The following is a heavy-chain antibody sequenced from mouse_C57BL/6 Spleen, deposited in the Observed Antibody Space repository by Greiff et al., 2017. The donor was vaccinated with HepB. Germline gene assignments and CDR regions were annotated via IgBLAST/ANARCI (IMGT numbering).Heavy chain of an antibody. CDR3: ARKGPYYYGSSYRAMDY. V-gene: IGHV1-69*01. J-gene: IGHJ4*01. D-gene: IGHD1-1*01. Sequence: QVQLQQSGAELVMPGASVKLSCKASGYTFTSYWMHWVKQRPGQGLEWIGEIDPSDSYTNYNQKFKGKSTLTVDKSSSTAYMQLSSLTSEDSAVYYCARKGPYYYGSSYRAMDYWGQGTSVTVSS. CDR2: IDPSDSYT. CDR1: GYTFTSYW.